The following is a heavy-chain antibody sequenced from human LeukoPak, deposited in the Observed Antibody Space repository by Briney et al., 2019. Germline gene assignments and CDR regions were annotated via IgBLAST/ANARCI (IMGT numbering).Heavy chain of an antibody. J-gene: IGHJ4*02. V-gene: IGHV1-18*01. CDR3: ARGEGPYDYVWGSWVY. Sequence: GASVKVSCKASGYTFTSYGISWVRQAPGQGLEWMGWLSAYNGNTNYAQKLQGRVTMTTDTSTSTAYMELRSLRSDDTAVYYCARGEGPYDYVWGSWVYWGQGTLVTVSS. CDR1: GYTFTSYG. CDR2: LSAYNGNT. D-gene: IGHD3-16*01.